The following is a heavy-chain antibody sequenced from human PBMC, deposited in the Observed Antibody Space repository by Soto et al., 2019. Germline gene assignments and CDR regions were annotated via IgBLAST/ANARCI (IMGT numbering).Heavy chain of an antibody. Sequence: QVQLQESGPGLVKPSDTLSLTCTVSGASISDYHWSWIRQSPGKRLEWIGFVHYSGDTSYNPSLKSRVTILLDTSRNQFSLRLNSVTAADTATYYCARGVGARSSNFDLWGQGALVTFSS. D-gene: IGHD1-26*01. V-gene: IGHV4-59*07. CDR3: ARGVGARSSNFDL. J-gene: IGHJ4*02. CDR1: GASISDYH. CDR2: VHYSGDT.